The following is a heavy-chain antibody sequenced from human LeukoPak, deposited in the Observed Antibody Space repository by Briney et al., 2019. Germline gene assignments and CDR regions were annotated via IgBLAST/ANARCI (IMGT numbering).Heavy chain of an antibody. CDR3: AKCGTTCYANAFYI. D-gene: IGHD2-2*01. CDR2: ISRSGGDT. CDR1: GFTFSSYA. J-gene: IGHJ3*02. V-gene: IGHV3-23*01. Sequence: GGSLRLSCAASGFTFSSYAMTWVRQAPGKWLECVSAISRSGGDTEYADSVKGRFTISRDNSKNTLYMQMNSLRAEDAAVYYCAKCGTTCYANAFYIWGQGTMVTVSS.